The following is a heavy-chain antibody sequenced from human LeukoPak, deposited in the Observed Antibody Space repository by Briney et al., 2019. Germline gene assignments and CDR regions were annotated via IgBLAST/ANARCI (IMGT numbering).Heavy chain of an antibody. CDR3: ASGSYNAFDI. V-gene: IGHV3-30*04. CDR2: MSSDGSNK. CDR1: EFTFTSFT. Sequence: GGSLRLSCAASEFTFTSFTVHWVRQAPGKGLEWVAVMSSDGSNKYYADSVKGRLTISRDNSKNTVYLQMNSLRTEDTAIYYCASGSYNAFDIWGQGTMVTVSS. D-gene: IGHD3-10*01. J-gene: IGHJ3*02.